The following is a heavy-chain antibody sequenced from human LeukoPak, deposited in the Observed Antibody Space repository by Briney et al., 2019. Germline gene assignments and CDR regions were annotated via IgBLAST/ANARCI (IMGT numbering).Heavy chain of an antibody. Sequence: GGSLRLSCAASGFTFSSYAMSWVRQAPGKGLEWVSAISGSGGSTYYADSVKGRFTNSRDNSKNTLYLQMNSLRAEDTAVYYCAKDVSSSCPCYYYYYGMDVWGKGSTVTVSS. J-gene: IGHJ6*04. V-gene: IGHV3-23*01. CDR2: ISGSGGST. CDR1: GFTFSSYA. D-gene: IGHD6-13*01. CDR3: AKDVSSSCPCYYYYYGMDV.